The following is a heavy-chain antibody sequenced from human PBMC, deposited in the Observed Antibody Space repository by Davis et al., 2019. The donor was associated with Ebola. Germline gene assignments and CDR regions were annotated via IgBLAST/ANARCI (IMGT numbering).Heavy chain of an antibody. V-gene: IGHV3-15*01. Sequence: GGSLRLSCAASGFTVSSNYMSWVRQAPGKGLEWVGRIKRKTDGGTTDYAAPVKGRFTISRDDSTNTLYLQMNSLKTEDTAVYYCTTPRESYYYDSSGYGIRYWFDYWGQGTLVTVSS. J-gene: IGHJ4*02. CDR3: TTPRESYYYDSSGYGIRYWFDY. D-gene: IGHD3-22*01. CDR1: GFTVSSNY. CDR2: IKRKTDGGTT.